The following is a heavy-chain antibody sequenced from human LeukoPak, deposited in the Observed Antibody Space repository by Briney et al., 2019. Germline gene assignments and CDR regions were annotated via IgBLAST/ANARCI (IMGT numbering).Heavy chain of an antibody. CDR3: ASAPYGSGSPLDY. J-gene: IGHJ4*02. D-gene: IGHD3-10*01. CDR2: IYSGGST. V-gene: IGHV3-66*01. CDR1: GFTVGSNY. Sequence: GGSLRLSCAASGFTVGSNYMSWVRQAPGKGLEWVSVIYSGGSTYYADSVKGRFTISRDNSKNTLYLQMNSLRAEDTAVYYCASAPYGSGSPLDYWGQGTLVTVSS.